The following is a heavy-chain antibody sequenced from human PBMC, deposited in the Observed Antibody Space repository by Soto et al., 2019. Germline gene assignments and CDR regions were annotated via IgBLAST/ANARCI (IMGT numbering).Heavy chain of an antibody. V-gene: IGHV4-31*03. CDR2: FYNRGAT. D-gene: IGHD2-2*01. J-gene: IGHJ4*02. CDR1: GDSINGENYY. CDR3: ARGPDVAVEPAAPYYFDF. Sequence: QVQLQESGPGLVKPSQTLSLTCTVSGDSINGENYYWSWVRQLPGKGLEWIGYFYNRGATYSNPSLWGRVAISVHASNNQCSLKLTSVTAADTAVYYCARGPDVAVEPAAPYYFDFWGQGAQVTVSS.